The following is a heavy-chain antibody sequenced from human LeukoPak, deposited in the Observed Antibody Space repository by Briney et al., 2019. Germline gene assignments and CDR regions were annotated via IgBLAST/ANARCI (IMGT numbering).Heavy chain of an antibody. Sequence: GGSLRLSCAASGFSFSTYWMSWVRQAPGEGLEWVANIKQDGSGKYYVDSVKGRFTISRDNAKNSLYLQMNSLRAEDTAVYYCGRRPREIAVADYWGQGTLVTVSS. CDR3: GRRPREIAVADY. V-gene: IGHV3-7*01. CDR2: IKQDGSGK. D-gene: IGHD6-19*01. CDR1: GFSFSTYW. J-gene: IGHJ4*02.